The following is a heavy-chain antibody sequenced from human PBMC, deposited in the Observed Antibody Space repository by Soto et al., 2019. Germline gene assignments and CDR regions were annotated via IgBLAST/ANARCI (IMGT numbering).Heavy chain of an antibody. Sequence: PSETLSLTCTVSGGSISSSSYYWGWIRQPPGKGLEWIGSIYYSGSTYYNPSLKSRVTISVDTSKNQFSLKLSSVTAADTAVYYCARGSGGTYGNGMDVWGPGTMVTVSS. J-gene: IGHJ6*02. CDR2: IYYSGST. CDR3: ARGSGGTYGNGMDV. D-gene: IGHD1-26*01. CDR1: GGSISSSSYY. V-gene: IGHV4-39*01.